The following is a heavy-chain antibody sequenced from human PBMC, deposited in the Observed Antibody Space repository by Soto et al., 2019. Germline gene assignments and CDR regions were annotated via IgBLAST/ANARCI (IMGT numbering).Heavy chain of an antibody. CDR3: ARDAQSYYYKITQYYFDS. D-gene: IGHD3-16*01. V-gene: IGHV4-34*01. CDR2: INHSGNT. J-gene: IGHJ4*02. CDR1: GGSFSGYY. Sequence: SETLSLTCTVYGGSFSGYYWNWVRQSPRKGLEWIGEINHSGNTNYNPSLKGRVTISVDASKNQFSLNVFSVTATDSAVYYCARDAQSYYYKITQYYFDSWGQGTLVTVSS.